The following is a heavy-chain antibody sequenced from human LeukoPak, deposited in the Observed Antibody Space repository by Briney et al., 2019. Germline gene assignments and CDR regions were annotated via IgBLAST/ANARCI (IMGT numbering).Heavy chain of an antibody. CDR2: ISSSSIYT. CDR1: GFIFSEYY. CDR3: ARGSPHDY. J-gene: IGHJ4*02. V-gene: IGHV3-11*05. Sequence: GGSLRLSFAASGFIFSEYYMTRIRQAPGKGLEWLSYISSSSIYTSYADSVKGRFTISRDNAKNSLYLQLNSLRAEDTAVYYCARGSPHDYWGQGTLVTVSS. D-gene: IGHD2-15*01.